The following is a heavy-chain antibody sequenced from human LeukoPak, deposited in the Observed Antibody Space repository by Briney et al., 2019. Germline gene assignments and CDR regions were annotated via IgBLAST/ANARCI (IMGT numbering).Heavy chain of an antibody. Sequence: ASVNVSCKASGYTFTSYDINWVRQATGQGLEWMGWMNPNSGNTGYAQEFQGRVTMTRNTSISTAYMELSSLRSEDTAVYYCARDYVLAAAGYWGQGTLVTVSS. V-gene: IGHV1-8*01. CDR3: ARDYVLAAAGY. CDR1: GYTFTSYD. CDR2: MNPNSGNT. D-gene: IGHD6-13*01. J-gene: IGHJ4*02.